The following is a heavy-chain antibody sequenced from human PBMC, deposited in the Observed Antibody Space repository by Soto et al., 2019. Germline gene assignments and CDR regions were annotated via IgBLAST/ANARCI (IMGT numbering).Heavy chain of an antibody. CDR2: INQDGSET. J-gene: IGHJ5*02. Sequence: EVQLVESGGGSVQPGEALRLSCTISGFTFSAYRMSWVRQAPGKGLEWVANINQDGSETDYVDPVKGRFIISRDNAKNTLYLQMDSLRAEDTALYYCARDRYIMGDRGDFPWGQGTLVTVSS. CDR1: GFTFSAYR. V-gene: IGHV3-7*04. CDR3: ARDRYIMGDRGDFP. D-gene: IGHD2-21*02.